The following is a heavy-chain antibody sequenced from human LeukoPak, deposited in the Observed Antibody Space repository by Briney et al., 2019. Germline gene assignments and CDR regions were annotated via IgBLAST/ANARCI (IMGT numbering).Heavy chain of an antibody. D-gene: IGHD2-15*01. CDR3: ARAGRLGYCSGGSCLFDY. CDR1: GYTFTSYG. V-gene: IGHV1-18*01. J-gene: IGHJ4*02. Sequence: GASVKVSCKASGYTFTSYGISWVRQAPGQGLEWMGWISAYNGNTNYAQKLQGRVTMTTDTSTSTAYMELRSLGSDDTAVYYCARAGRLGYCSGGSCLFDYWGQGTLVTVSS. CDR2: ISAYNGNT.